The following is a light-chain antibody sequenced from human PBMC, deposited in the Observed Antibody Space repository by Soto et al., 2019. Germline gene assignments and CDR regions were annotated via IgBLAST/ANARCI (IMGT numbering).Light chain of an antibody. CDR2: DDD. CDR1: NIGSKI. CDR3: QVWAGSRARV. J-gene: IGLJ2*01. Sequence: SYELTQPPSVSVAPGQSARLTCGGDNIGSKIVHWYQQRPGQAPVLVVYDDDDRPSGIPERFSGSNSGSTATLTISRVEAGDEADYYCQVWAGSRARVFGGGTKVTFL. V-gene: IGLV3-21*02.